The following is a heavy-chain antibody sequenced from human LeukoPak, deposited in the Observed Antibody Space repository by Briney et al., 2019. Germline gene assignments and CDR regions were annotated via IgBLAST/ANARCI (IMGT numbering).Heavy chain of an antibody. CDR1: GFTFNNYA. D-gene: IGHD6-25*01. V-gene: IGHV3-23*01. CDR2: ISGSGGSA. CDR3: AKVGSGTYDY. Sequence: GGSPRLSCAASGFTFNNYALSWVRQAPGKGLEWVSGISGSGGSAYYADSVKGRFTISRDNSKNTLYLQMNSLRAEDTAVYYCAKVGSGTYDYWGQGTLVTVSS. J-gene: IGHJ4*02.